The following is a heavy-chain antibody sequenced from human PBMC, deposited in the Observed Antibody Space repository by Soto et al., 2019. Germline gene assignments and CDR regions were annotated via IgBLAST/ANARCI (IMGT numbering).Heavy chain of an antibody. CDR2: ITGTGSTT. J-gene: IGHJ4*02. CDR3: AKNVWGGYFDKTYYFDY. D-gene: IGHD3-22*01. V-gene: IGHV3-23*01. CDR1: GFTFSSYA. Sequence: EVQLLESGGGVVQPGGSLRLSCAGSGFTFSSYALNWVRQAPGKGLEWVSAITGTGSTTYYADSVKGRFTISRDNSKDTMYPQMSSLRAEDTAVYYCAKNVWGGYFDKTYYFDYWGQGSLVTVSS.